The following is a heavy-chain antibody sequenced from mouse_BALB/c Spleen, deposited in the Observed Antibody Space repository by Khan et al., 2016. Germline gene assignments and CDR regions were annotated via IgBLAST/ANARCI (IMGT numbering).Heavy chain of an antibody. V-gene: IGHV14-3*02. Sequence: VQLQQSGAELVKPGASVKLSCTASGFTIKDSYMHWVKQRPEQGLEWIGRIDPANGNTKYDPKFQGKATITADTSSNTASLQLSSLTSEDTAFYYCARSRYDNDAGFADWGQGTRVTVSA. CDR3: ARSRYDNDAGFAD. D-gene: IGHD2-4*01. J-gene: IGHJ3*01. CDR1: GFTIKDSY. CDR2: IDPANGNT.